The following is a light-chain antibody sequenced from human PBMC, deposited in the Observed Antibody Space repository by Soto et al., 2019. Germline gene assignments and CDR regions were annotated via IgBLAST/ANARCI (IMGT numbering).Light chain of an antibody. J-gene: IGLJ3*02. Sequence: QSALTQPASVSGSPGQSITISCTGTSSDIGAYNYVSWYQQPPGKAPKLVIYEVSDRPSGVSTRFSGSKSGNTASLAISGLQTDDEADYFCCSYTSISTLVFGGGTKLTVL. CDR1: SSDIGAYNY. V-gene: IGLV2-14*01. CDR2: EVS. CDR3: CSYTSISTLV.